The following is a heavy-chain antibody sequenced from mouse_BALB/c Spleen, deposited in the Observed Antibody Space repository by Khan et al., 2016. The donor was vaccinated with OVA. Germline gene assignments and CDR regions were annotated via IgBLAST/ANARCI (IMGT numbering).Heavy chain of an antibody. J-gene: IGHJ3*01. D-gene: IGHD1-1*01. V-gene: IGHV5-6*01. CDR2: INRAGTYT. CDR1: GFTFSNYG. CDR3: ASNLAGSLAY. Sequence: EVELVESGGDLVKPGGSLKLSCAASGFTFSNYGMSWVRQIPDKRLEWVATINRAGTYTYYPDSVQGRFTISRNNATNTLYLELSSLKSEDTAMYYCASNLAGSLAYWGQGTLVTVSA.